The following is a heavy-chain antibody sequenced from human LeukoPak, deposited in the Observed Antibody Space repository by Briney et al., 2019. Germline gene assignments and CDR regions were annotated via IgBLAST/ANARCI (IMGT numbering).Heavy chain of an antibody. CDR1: GFTFSSYA. V-gene: IGHV3-30-3*01. Sequence: GGSLRLSCAASGFTFSSYAMHWVRQAPGKGLEWVAVISYDGSNKYYADSVKGRFTISRDNSKNTLDLQMNSLRAEDTAVYYCARGDYYDSSGYYPDDNFDYWGQGTLVTVSS. D-gene: IGHD3-22*01. CDR2: ISYDGSNK. J-gene: IGHJ4*02. CDR3: ARGDYYDSSGYYPDDNFDY.